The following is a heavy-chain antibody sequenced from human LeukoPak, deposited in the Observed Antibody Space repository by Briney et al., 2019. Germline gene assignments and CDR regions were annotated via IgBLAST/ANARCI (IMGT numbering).Heavy chain of an antibody. Sequence: PSETLPLTCTVSGGSISSYYWSWIRQPPGKGLEWIGYIYYSGSTNYNPSLKSRVTISVDTSKNQFSLKLSSVTAADTAVYYCARHPYYYYGMGVWGQGTTVTVSS. CDR2: IYYSGST. V-gene: IGHV4-59*08. CDR1: GGSISSYY. CDR3: ARHPYYYYGMGV. J-gene: IGHJ6*02.